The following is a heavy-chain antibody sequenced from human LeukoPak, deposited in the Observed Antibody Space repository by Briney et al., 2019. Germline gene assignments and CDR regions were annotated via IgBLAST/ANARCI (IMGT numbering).Heavy chain of an antibody. V-gene: IGHV1-8*01. J-gene: IGHJ4*02. CDR1: GYTFTSYD. Sequence: ASVKVSCKASGYTFTSYDINWVRQATGQGLEWMGWMNPNSGNTGYAQKFQGRVTMTRNTSISTAYMELSSLRTEDTAVYYCATSRERVNWNRVDYWGQGTLVTVSS. CDR3: ATSRERVNWNRVDY. D-gene: IGHD1-1*01. CDR2: MNPNSGNT.